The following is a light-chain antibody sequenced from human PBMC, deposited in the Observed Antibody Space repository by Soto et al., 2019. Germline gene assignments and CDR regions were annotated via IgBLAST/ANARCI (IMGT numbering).Light chain of an antibody. V-gene: IGKV3-15*01. Sequence: EIVMTQSPATLSVSPGERATLSCRASQSVSSNLAWYQQKPGQAPRLLIYGASTRATGIPARFSGSESGTVSTITISSLQSEDFAVYYCQQYNNLPRTFGQGTKVEIK. CDR1: QSVSSN. J-gene: IGKJ1*01. CDR3: QQYNNLPRT. CDR2: GAS.